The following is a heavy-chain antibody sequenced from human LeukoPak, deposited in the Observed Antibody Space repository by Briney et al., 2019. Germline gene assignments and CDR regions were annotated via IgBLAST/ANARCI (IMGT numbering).Heavy chain of an antibody. V-gene: IGHV3-33*01. CDR3: AREYINYVQDY. Sequence: GGSLRLSCAASGFTFRTHGMHWVRQAPGKGLEWVAVIWSDGSYKYYADSVRGRFTISRDFSKNTLYLQMNSLRAEDTAVYYCAREYINYVQDYWGQGTLVTVSS. CDR2: IWSDGSYK. J-gene: IGHJ4*02. D-gene: IGHD4-11*01. CDR1: GFTFRTHG.